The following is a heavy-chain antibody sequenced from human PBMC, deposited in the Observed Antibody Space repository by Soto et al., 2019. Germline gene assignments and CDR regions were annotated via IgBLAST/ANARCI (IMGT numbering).Heavy chain of an antibody. Sequence: GGSLRLSCAASGFTFSDYYMSWIRQAPGKGLEWVSYISSSSSYTNYADSVKGRFTISRDSAKNSLYLQMNSLRAEDTAVYYCARVDSSGYFGMSPYFDYWGQGTLVTVSS. J-gene: IGHJ4*02. D-gene: IGHD3-22*01. CDR1: GFTFSDYY. V-gene: IGHV3-11*05. CDR2: ISSSSSYT. CDR3: ARVDSSGYFGMSPYFDY.